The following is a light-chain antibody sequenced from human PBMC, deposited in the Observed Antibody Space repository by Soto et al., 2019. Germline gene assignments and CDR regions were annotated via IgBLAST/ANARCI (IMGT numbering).Light chain of an antibody. CDR1: SSDVGAYNY. V-gene: IGLV2-14*01. CDR2: EVS. Sequence: QSALTQPASVSGSPGQSITISCTGTSSDVGAYNYVSWYQQHPGKAPKLMIYEVSNRPSGVSNRFSGSKSGNTASLTISGLQAEDEAGYYCISYTRNSTLVFGGGTKLTVL. J-gene: IGLJ2*01. CDR3: ISYTRNSTLV.